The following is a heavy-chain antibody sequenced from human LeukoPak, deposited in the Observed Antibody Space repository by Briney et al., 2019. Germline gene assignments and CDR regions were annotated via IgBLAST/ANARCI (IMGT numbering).Heavy chain of an antibody. J-gene: IGHJ4*02. V-gene: IGHV1-24*01. CDR2: FDPEDGEP. Sequence: ASVKVSCNVSGYSLTDLSLHWVRQAPGKGLEWMGGFDPEDGEPIYAQKFQGRLSMTEDTSKDTGYMELRTLRSEDTALYYCAKSHGDYGLLDYWGQGTLVTVSS. CDR1: GYSLTDLS. D-gene: IGHD4-17*01. CDR3: AKSHGDYGLLDY.